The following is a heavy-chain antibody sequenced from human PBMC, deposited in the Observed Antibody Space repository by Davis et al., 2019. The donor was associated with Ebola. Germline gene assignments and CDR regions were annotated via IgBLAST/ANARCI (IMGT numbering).Heavy chain of an antibody. V-gene: IGHV3-33*01. J-gene: IGHJ5*02. CDR2: IWYDGSNK. CDR1: GFTFSSYG. Sequence: GESLKISCAASGFTFSSYGMHWVRQAPGKGLEWVAVIWYDGSNKYYADSVKGRFTISRDNSKNTLYLQMNSLRAEDTAVYYCARARPYWFDPWGQGTLVTVSS. CDR3: ARARPYWFDP.